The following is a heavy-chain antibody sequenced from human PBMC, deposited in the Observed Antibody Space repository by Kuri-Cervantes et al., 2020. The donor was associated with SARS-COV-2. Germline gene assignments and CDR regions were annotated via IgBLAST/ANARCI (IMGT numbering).Heavy chain of an antibody. CDR1: GFIFSSYA. J-gene: IGHJ4*02. CDR3: AKAVRRIAAARYEFDY. Sequence: GESLETSLASSGFIFSSYAMSWVRPPPGKGLEWVSAISGIGGSTYYAASVKGRFTNSRDNSMNTLYLQLSSLRAEDTAVYYCAKAVRRIAAARYEFDYWGQGTLVTVSS. CDR2: ISGIGGST. D-gene: IGHD6-13*01. V-gene: IGHV3-23*01.